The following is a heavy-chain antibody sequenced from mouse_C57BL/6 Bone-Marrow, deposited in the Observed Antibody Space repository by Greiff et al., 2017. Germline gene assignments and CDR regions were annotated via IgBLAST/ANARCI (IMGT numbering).Heavy chain of an antibody. CDR1: GYTFTDYE. J-gene: IGHJ4*01. Sequence: QVQLQQSGAELVRPGASVTLSCKASGYTFTDYEMHWVKQTPVHGLEWIGAIDPETGGTAYNQKFNGKAILTADKSSSTAYMELRSLTSEDSAVYYCANDLLWLRRYYYAMDYWGQGTSVTVSS. V-gene: IGHV1-15*01. CDR3: ANDLLWLRRYYYAMDY. CDR2: IDPETGGT. D-gene: IGHD2-2*01.